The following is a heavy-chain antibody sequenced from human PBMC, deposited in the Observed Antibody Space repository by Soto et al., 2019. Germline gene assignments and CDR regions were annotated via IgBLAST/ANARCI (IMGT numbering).Heavy chain of an antibody. D-gene: IGHD5-18*01. V-gene: IGHV1-58*02. Sequence: QMQLVQSGPEVKKPGTSVKVSCKASGFTFTSSAMQWVRQARGQRLEWIGWIVVGSGNTNYAQKFQERVTITRDMSTSTAYMELSSLRSEDTAVYYCAAPAPGLAGYSYGPVGYWGQGPLVAVSS. CDR3: AAPAPGLAGYSYGPVGY. CDR2: IVVGSGNT. J-gene: IGHJ4*02. CDR1: GFTFTSSA.